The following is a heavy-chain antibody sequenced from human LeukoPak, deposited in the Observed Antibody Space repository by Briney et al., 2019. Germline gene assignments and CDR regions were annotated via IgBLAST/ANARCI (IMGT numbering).Heavy chain of an antibody. CDR1: GGSIGPYY. V-gene: IGHV4-59*08. D-gene: IGHD2-15*01. Sequence: SETLSLTCIVSGGSIGPYYWSWIRQPPGSGLEWIAYIYYSGSTSYNPSLKSRVAISVDTSNNEVSLKLSSVTAADTAVYYCARHGYCSGGSCYWDYWGQGTLVTVSS. CDR2: IYYSGST. CDR3: ARHGYCSGGSCYWDY. J-gene: IGHJ4*02.